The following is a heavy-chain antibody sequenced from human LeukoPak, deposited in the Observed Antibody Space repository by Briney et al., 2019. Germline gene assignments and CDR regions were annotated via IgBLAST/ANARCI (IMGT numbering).Heavy chain of an antibody. Sequence: GGSLRLSCAASGFIFSSYGMHWVRQAPGKGLEWVAFIRYDGSNKYYADSVKGRFTISRDNSKNTLYLQMNSLRAEDTAVYYCAKDQTDTVDFDYWGQGTLVTVSS. D-gene: IGHD4-17*01. CDR2: IRYDGSNK. J-gene: IGHJ4*02. V-gene: IGHV3-30*02. CDR1: GFIFSSYG. CDR3: AKDQTDTVDFDY.